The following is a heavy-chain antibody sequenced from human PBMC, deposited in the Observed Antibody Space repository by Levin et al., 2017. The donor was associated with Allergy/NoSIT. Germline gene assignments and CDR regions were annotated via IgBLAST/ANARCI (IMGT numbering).Heavy chain of an antibody. Sequence: SGPTLVKPTQTLTLTCTFSGISLSTNGMCLSWIRQPPGKALEWLARIDWDDDKYYSTSLKTRPTITKDTSKNQVVLTMTHMDPVDTATYYCVRMPRVGPTEFDYWGPGTLVTVSS. CDR1: GISLSTNGMC. J-gene: IGHJ4*02. CDR2: IDWDDDK. D-gene: IGHD1-26*01. V-gene: IGHV2-70*11. CDR3: VRMPRVGPTEFDY.